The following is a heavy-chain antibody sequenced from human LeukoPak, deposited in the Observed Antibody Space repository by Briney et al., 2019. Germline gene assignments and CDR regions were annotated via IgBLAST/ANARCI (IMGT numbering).Heavy chain of an antibody. D-gene: IGHD6-13*01. CDR1: GYSFTTYW. CDR3: ARHRSSSWYENWFDP. CDR2: IYPADSDT. Sequence: GESLKISCKGSGYSFTTYWIGWVRQMPGKGLGWMGIIYPADSDTRYSPSFQGQVTISADKSISTAYLQWSSLKASDTAMYYCARHRSSSWYENWFDPWGQGTLVTVSS. J-gene: IGHJ5*02. V-gene: IGHV5-51*01.